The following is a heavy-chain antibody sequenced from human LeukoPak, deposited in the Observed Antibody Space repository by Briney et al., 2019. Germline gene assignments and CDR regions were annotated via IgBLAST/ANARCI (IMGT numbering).Heavy chain of an antibody. CDR1: GYTFTGYY. CDR2: INPNSGGT. V-gene: IGHV1-2*04. D-gene: IGHD5-18*01. CDR3: ARGEDTAMVRNYYGMDV. J-gene: IGHJ6*04. Sequence: ASVKVSCKASGYTFTGYYMHWVRQAPGQGLEWMGWINPNSGGTNYAQKFQGWVTMTRDTSISTAYMELSRLRSDDTAVYYCARGEDTAMVRNYYGMDVWGKGTTVTVPS.